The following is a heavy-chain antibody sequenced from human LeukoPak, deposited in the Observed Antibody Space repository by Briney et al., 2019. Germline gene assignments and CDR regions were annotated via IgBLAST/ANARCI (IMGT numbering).Heavy chain of an antibody. D-gene: IGHD6-19*01. CDR2: INPGDSDT. CDR1: GYSVSNYW. V-gene: IGHV5-51*01. J-gene: IGHJ4*02. CDR3: AKYNSDYSSAWYFDY. Sequence: GESLKISCKVSGYSVSNYWIGWVRQMPGRGLDWMGIINPGDSDTRYSPSFQGQVTISADESISTAYLQWSSLKASDTAIYYCAKYNSDYSSAWYFDYWGPGTLVTVSS.